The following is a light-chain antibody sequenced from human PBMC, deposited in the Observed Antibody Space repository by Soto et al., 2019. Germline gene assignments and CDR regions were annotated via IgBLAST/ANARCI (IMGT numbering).Light chain of an antibody. CDR3: QSYDSSLSGWV. CDR2: GNS. V-gene: IGLV1-40*01. J-gene: IGLJ3*02. CDR1: SSNIGAGYD. Sequence: QSVLTQPPSVSGAPGQRVTISCTGSSSNIGAGYDVQWYQQLPGTAPKLLIYGNSNRPSGVPDRFSGSKSGTSASLAITGLRAEDEVDYYCQSYDSSLSGWVFGGGTKLTVL.